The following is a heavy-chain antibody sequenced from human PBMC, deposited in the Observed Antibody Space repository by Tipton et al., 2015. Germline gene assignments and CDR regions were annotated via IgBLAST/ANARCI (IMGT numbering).Heavy chain of an antibody. CDR2: IYPGDSDT. CDR3: ARRITDGVRNWHFDL. D-gene: IGHD3-3*01. CDR1: GYSFTTYW. J-gene: IGHJ2*01. V-gene: IGHV5-51*03. Sequence: VQLVQSGAEVKKPGESLKISCKGSGYSFTTYWIGWVRQVPGKGLEWMGIIYPGDSDTRYSPSFQGQVTISVDKSISTAYLQWSSLKASATAMYYCARRITDGVRNWHFDLWGRGTLVTVSS.